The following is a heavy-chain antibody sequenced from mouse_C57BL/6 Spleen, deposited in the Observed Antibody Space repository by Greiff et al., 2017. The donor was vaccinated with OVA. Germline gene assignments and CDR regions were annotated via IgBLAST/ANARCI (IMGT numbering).Heavy chain of an antibody. CDR3: ARSYYGNYPYAMDY. D-gene: IGHD2-1*01. V-gene: IGHV5-6*01. Sequence: EVKVVESGGDLVKPGGSLKLSCAASGFTFSSYGMSWVRQTPDKRLEWVATISSGGSYTYYPDSVKGRFTISRDNAKNTLYLQMSSLKSEDTAMYYCARSYYGNYPYAMDYWGQGTSVTVSS. J-gene: IGHJ4*01. CDR1: GFTFSSYG. CDR2: ISSGGSYT.